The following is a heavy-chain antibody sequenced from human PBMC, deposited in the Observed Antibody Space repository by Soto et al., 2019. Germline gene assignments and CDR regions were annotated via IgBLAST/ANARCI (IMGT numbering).Heavy chain of an antibody. Sequence: ASVKVSCKASGYTFTGYYMHWVRQAPGQGLEWMGWINPNSGGTNYAQKFQGWVTMTRDTSISTAYMELSRLRSDDTAVYYCARGVVVVAATPYSYYGMDVWGQGTTVTVSS. V-gene: IGHV1-2*04. CDR3: ARGVVVVAATPYSYYGMDV. CDR1: GYTFTGYY. J-gene: IGHJ6*02. D-gene: IGHD2-15*01. CDR2: INPNSGGT.